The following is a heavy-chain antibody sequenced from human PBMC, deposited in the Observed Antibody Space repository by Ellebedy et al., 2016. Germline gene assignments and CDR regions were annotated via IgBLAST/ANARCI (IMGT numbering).Heavy chain of an antibody. V-gene: IGHV1-18*04. CDR1: GYTVTDYY. D-gene: IGHD3-16*02. J-gene: IGHJ4*02. Sequence: ASVKVSXKASGYTVTDYYIHWVRQAPGQRLEWMGWISGYNGNTNYTQKVQGRVSLTTDTSPSIAYMELRSLTSDDTAVYYCGRDSLGYTSLTDYWGQGTLVIVSS. CDR2: ISGYNGNT. CDR3: GRDSLGYTSLTDY.